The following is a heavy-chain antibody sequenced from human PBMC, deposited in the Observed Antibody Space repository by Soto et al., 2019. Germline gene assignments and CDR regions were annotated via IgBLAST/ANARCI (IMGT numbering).Heavy chain of an antibody. Sequence: ASVKVSCKASGYTFTSYGISWVRQAPGQGLEWMGWISAYNGNTNYAQKLQGRVTMTRNTSISTAYMELSSLRSEDTAVYYCATHGYSSSWYYWYFDLWGRGTLVTVSS. CDR1: GYTFTSYG. V-gene: IGHV1-18*01. D-gene: IGHD6-13*01. CDR3: ATHGYSSSWYYWYFDL. CDR2: ISAYNGNT. J-gene: IGHJ2*01.